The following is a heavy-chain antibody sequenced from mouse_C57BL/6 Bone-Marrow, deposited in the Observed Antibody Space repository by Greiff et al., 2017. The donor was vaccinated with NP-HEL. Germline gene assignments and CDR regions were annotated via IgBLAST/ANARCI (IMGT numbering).Heavy chain of an antibody. CDR3: ANPGTALYYDYDDWYFDV. CDR2: IHPSDSDT. CDR1: GYTFTSYW. V-gene: IGHV1-74*01. D-gene: IGHD2-4*01. Sequence: QVQLQQPGAELVKPGASVKVSCKASGYTFTSYWMHWVKQRPGQGLEWIGRIHPSDSDTNYNQKFKGKATLTVDKSSSTAYMQLSSLTSEDSAVYYCANPGTALYYDYDDWYFDVWGTGTTVTVSS. J-gene: IGHJ1*03.